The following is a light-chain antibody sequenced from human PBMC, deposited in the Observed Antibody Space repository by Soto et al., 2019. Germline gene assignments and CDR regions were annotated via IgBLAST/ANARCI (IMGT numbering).Light chain of an antibody. Sequence: DIQMTQSPSSLSASVGDRVTITCQASQDISNYLNWHQQKPGKAPKLLIYDASNLETGVPSRFSGSGSGTDFTFTISSLQPEDIATYYCQQYDTRPFTFGPGTKVDIK. CDR2: DAS. V-gene: IGKV1-33*01. J-gene: IGKJ3*01. CDR3: QQYDTRPFT. CDR1: QDISNY.